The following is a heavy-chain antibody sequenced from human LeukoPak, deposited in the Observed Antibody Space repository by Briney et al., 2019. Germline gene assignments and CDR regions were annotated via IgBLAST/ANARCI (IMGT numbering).Heavy chain of an antibody. CDR3: ARDRPIWFGELLQFGL. D-gene: IGHD3-10*01. Sequence: ASVKVSCKASGYTFTSYGISWVRQAPGQGLEWMGWISAYNGNTNYAQKLQGRVTMTTDTSTSTAYMELRSLRSDDTAVYYCARDRPIWFGELLQFGLWGQGTLVTVSS. CDR2: ISAYNGNT. J-gene: IGHJ5*02. CDR1: GYTFTSYG. V-gene: IGHV1-18*01.